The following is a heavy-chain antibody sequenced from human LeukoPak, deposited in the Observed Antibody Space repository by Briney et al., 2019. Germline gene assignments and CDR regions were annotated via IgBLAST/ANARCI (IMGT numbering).Heavy chain of an antibody. Sequence: SETLSLTCTVSGGSISSGGYYWSWIRQHPGKGLEWIGYIYYSGSTYYNPSLKSRVTISVDTSKNQFSLKLSSVTAADTAVYYCARGVYYDSSGPDGFDYWGQGTLVTVSS. CDR3: ARGVYYDSSGPDGFDY. CDR1: GGSISSGGYY. V-gene: IGHV4-31*03. CDR2: IYYSGST. J-gene: IGHJ4*02. D-gene: IGHD3-22*01.